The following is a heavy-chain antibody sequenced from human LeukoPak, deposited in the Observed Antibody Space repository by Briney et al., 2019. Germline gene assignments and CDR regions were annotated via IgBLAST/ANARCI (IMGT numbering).Heavy chain of an antibody. CDR2: IGGGGYTT. V-gene: IGHV3-23*01. D-gene: IGHD3-10*01. Sequence: GGSLTLSCVASGLTFGNYGMNWVRQAPGKGLEWVSSIGGGGYTTYYADSVRGRFTISRDNSKNSMYLQMSSLRAEDTAIYYCAEVESSYCRIWGQGTLVTVSS. CDR1: GLTFGNYG. J-gene: IGHJ4*01. CDR3: AEVESSYCRI.